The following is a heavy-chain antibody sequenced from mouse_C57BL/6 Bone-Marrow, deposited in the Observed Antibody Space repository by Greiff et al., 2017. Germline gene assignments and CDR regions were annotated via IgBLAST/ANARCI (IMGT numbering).Heavy chain of an antibody. J-gene: IGHJ2*01. D-gene: IGHD1-1*01. Sequence: LVESGAELVRPGASVKLSCTASGFNIKDDYMHWVKQRPEQGLEWIGWIDPENGDTEYASKFQGKATITADTSSNTAYLQLSSLTSEDTAVYYCTRNYGSDYGGQGTALTVSS. V-gene: IGHV14-4*01. CDR2: IDPENGDT. CDR1: GFNIKDDY. CDR3: TRNYGSDY.